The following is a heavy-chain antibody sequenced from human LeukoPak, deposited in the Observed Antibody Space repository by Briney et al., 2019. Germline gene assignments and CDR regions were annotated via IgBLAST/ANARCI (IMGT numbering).Heavy chain of an antibody. Sequence: PGGSLRLSCAASGFTFDDYAMHWVRQAPGKGLEWVSGISWNSGSIGYADSVKGRFTISRDNAKNSLYLQMNSLRAEDTALYYCAKDLWASSYNYFDYWGQGTLVTVSS. CDR3: AKDLWASSYNYFDY. V-gene: IGHV3-9*01. D-gene: IGHD3-10*01. CDR2: ISWNSGSI. CDR1: GFTFDDYA. J-gene: IGHJ4*02.